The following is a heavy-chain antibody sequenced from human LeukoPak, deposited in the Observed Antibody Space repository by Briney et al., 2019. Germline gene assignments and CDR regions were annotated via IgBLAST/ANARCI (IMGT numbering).Heavy chain of an antibody. D-gene: IGHD5-12*01. CDR2: ISIDRREK. Sequence: PGRSLRLSCAASGFTFRNYGMHWVRQAPGKGLEWVAVISIDRREKYYADSVKGRFTISRDNSKNTLYLQMSSLRGDDTAVYYCANPQSRGYDYLDYWGQGTLVTVSS. CDR1: GFTFRNYG. J-gene: IGHJ4*02. CDR3: ANPQSRGYDYLDY. V-gene: IGHV3-30*18.